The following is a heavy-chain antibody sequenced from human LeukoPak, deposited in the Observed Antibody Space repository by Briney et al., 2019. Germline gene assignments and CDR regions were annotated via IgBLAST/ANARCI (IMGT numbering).Heavy chain of an antibody. J-gene: IGHJ6*03. V-gene: IGHV1-18*01. CDR1: GYRFITFG. CDR2: INPYNGNR. Sequence: GASVKVSCKTSGYRFITFGINWVRQAPGQGLEWMGWINPYNGNRYYAKKFQDRFNMTTDTSTSTVYLELQTLTSDDTAIYYCARLGHDYDDYVGHFYYYIDVWGKGTTVTVSS. D-gene: IGHD4-17*01. CDR3: ARLGHDYDDYVGHFYYYIDV.